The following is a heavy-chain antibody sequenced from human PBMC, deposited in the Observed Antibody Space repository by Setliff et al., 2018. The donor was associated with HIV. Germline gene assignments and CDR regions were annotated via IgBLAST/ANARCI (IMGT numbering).Heavy chain of an antibody. D-gene: IGHD2-15*01. Sequence: SETLSLTCNVSDDSFSTNYWSWVRQPPGKGLEWIGYIYTSGSTNYNPSLKSRVTISVDTSKNQFSLKVNSVTAADTAVYYCARDGGYCSGGSCSESGYWGQGTLVTVSS. CDR2: IYTSGST. CDR1: DDSFSTNY. V-gene: IGHV4-59*01. J-gene: IGHJ4*02. CDR3: ARDGGYCSGGSCSESGY.